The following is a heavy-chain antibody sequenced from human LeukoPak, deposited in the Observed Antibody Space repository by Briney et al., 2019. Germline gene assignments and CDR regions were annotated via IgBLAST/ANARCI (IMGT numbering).Heavy chain of an antibody. Sequence: KSSETLSLTCTVSGVSISSHYWSWIRQSPGKRLEWIGNIYYTGSTNYNRSLQSRVAISIDTSKTQFSLTLDSVTAADAAVYYCASAGNPHYFDFWGQGPLVTVSS. V-gene: IGHV4-59*11. CDR3: ASAGNPHYFDF. J-gene: IGHJ4*02. CDR2: IYYTGST. CDR1: GVSISSHY.